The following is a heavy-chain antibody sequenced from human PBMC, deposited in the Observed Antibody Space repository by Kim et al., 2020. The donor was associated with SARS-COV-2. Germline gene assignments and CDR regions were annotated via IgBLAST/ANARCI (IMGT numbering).Heavy chain of an antibody. Sequence: GGSLRLSCAASGFTFSSYWMSWVRQAPGKGLEWVANIKQDGSEKYYVDSVKGRFTISRDNAKNSLYLQMKSLRAEDTAVYYCATYYGSGSYGYFDYWGQGTLVTVSS. CDR3: ATYYGSGSYGYFDY. CDR1: GFTFSSYW. CDR2: IKQDGSEK. J-gene: IGHJ4*02. D-gene: IGHD3-10*01. V-gene: IGHV3-7*01.